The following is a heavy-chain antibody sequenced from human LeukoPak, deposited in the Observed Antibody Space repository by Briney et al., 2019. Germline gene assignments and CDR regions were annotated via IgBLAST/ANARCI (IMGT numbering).Heavy chain of an antibody. V-gene: IGHV3-23*01. J-gene: IGHJ4*02. CDR3: AKDPYSSSYPQIFDY. CDR1: GFTFSSYA. D-gene: IGHD6-13*01. CDR2: MSGSGGST. Sequence: GGSLRLSCAASGFTFSSYAMSWVRQAPGKGLEWVSAMSGSGGSTYYEDSVKGRFTISRDNSKNTLYLQMNSLRAEDTALYYCAKDPYSSSYPQIFDYWGQGTLVTVSS.